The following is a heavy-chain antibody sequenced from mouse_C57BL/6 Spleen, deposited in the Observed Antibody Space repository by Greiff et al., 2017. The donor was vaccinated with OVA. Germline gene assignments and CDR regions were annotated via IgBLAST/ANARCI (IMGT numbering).Heavy chain of an antibody. CDR1: GYTFTSYW. J-gene: IGHJ3*01. Sequence: QVQLQQPGAELVKPGASVKMSCKASGYTFTSYWITWVKQRPGQGLEWIGDIYPGSGSTNYNEKFKSKATLTVDTSSSTAYMQLSSLTSEDSAVYYCARGDNYYGGGFAYWGQGTLVTVSA. CDR3: ARGDNYYGGGFAY. D-gene: IGHD1-1*01. CDR2: IYPGSGST. V-gene: IGHV1-55*01.